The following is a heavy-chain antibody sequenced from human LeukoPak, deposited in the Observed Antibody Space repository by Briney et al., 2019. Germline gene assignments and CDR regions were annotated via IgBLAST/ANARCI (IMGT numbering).Heavy chain of an antibody. J-gene: IGHJ4*02. D-gene: IGHD3-10*01. CDR3: VRDGHRFDFDY. CDR1: GFSFSSYW. Sequence: PGGSLRLSCAASGFSFSSYWMHLVRQVPGQGLVCVSRIKGDGSDTAYADSAKGRFTISRDNAKNTLYLQMNSLRVDDTAVYYCVRDGHRFDFDYWGQGTLVTVSS. CDR2: IKGDGSDT. V-gene: IGHV3-74*03.